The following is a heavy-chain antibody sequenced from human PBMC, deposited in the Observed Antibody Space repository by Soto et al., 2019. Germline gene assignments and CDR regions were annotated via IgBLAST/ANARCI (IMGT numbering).Heavy chain of an antibody. Sequence: QVQLVESGGGVVQPGKSLRLSCAASGFIFSNYGMHWVRQAPGKGLEWVALISFDGKNRNYADSVKGRFTIYRDNPKNTLYLEMNSRRREDTAFYYCAKRGGVVGGSEHPFFEYWGQGTLVTVSS. V-gene: IGHV3-30*18. J-gene: IGHJ4*02. D-gene: IGHD2-15*01. CDR2: ISFDGKNR. CDR1: GFIFSNYG. CDR3: AKRGGVVGGSEHPFFEY.